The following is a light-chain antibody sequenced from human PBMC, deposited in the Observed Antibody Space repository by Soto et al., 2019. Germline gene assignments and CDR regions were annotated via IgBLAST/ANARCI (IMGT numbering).Light chain of an antibody. CDR1: KLGNKY. CDR3: QAWDSSTVV. CDR2: QHS. V-gene: IGLV3-1*01. J-gene: IGLJ2*01. Sequence: SYELTQPPSVSVYLGQTASITCSGDKLGNKYACWYQQKPGQSPVLVIYQHSKRPSGIPERFSGSSSGSTATLTISGTQAIDEADYYGQAWDSSTVVFGGGTKVTVL.